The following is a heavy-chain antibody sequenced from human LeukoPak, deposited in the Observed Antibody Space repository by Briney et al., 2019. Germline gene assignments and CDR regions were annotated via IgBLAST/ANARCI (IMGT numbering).Heavy chain of an antibody. D-gene: IGHD3-16*01. J-gene: IGHJ4*02. CDR1: GGSLTGYY. CDR2: VHHSGRT. CDR3: ARDDAHLGGTFFDS. Sequence: SETLSLTRDVYGGSLTGYYWSWIRQAPGKGLEWIGEVHHSGRTLYNLSLMGRVTISVDTSKDQFSLWLNSVTAADTAVYYCARDDAHLGGTFFDSWGQGILVTVSS. V-gene: IGHV4-34*01.